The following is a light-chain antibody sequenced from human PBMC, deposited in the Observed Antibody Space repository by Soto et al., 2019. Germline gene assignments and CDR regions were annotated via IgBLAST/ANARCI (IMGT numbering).Light chain of an antibody. V-gene: IGKV3-15*01. CDR2: GAS. Sequence: EIVMTQSPATLFVSPGERATLSCRASQRVSSNLAWYQQKPGQAPRLLIYGASTRATGIPARFSGSESGTEFTLTISSLQSEDFAVYFCQQYNNWPPWTFGQGTKLEI. J-gene: IGKJ1*01. CDR1: QRVSSN. CDR3: QQYNNWPPWT.